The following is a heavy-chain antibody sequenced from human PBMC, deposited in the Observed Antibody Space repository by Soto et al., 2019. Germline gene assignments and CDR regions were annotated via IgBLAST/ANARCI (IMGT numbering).Heavy chain of an antibody. V-gene: IGHV3-23*01. CDR1: GFTFSTNS. J-gene: IGHJ5*02. Sequence: EVQLLESGGGLVQPGGSLRLSCAASGFTFSTNSMTWVRQAPGKGLESVCGISGGGDSTHYADSVKGAFTISRDNSKNIVYQQMNSLPADDTGVYFCAKWDGYGDQWGQGNLVTVSS. CDR2: ISGGGDST. D-gene: IGHD5-12*01. CDR3: AKWDGYGDQ.